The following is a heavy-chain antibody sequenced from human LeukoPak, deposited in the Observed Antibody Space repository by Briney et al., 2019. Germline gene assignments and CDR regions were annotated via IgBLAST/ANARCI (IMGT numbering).Heavy chain of an antibody. D-gene: IGHD3-16*01. V-gene: IGHV4-39*01. CDR1: GGSISSGSYF. CDR2: VFYSGST. Sequence: SETLSLTCTVSGGSISSGSYFWGWIRQPPGRGLEWIGSVFYSGSTYYNPSLKSRVTKSVDTSKNQFSLKLSSVTAADTAVYYCARRAGGKVDYWGQGTLVTVSS. J-gene: IGHJ4*02. CDR3: ARRAGGKVDY.